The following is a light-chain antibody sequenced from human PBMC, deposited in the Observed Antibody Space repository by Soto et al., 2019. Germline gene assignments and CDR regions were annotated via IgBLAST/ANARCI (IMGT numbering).Light chain of an antibody. CDR1: QSVSRY. V-gene: IGKV3-11*01. J-gene: IGKJ5*01. Sequence: EIVLTQSPATVSLSPGERATLSCRASQSVSRYLAWYQQKPGQAPRLLIYDASNRATGIPARFSGSGSGTDFTLTISSLEPEDFAVYYCQQRSNWPITFGQGTRLEIK. CDR3: QQRSNWPIT. CDR2: DAS.